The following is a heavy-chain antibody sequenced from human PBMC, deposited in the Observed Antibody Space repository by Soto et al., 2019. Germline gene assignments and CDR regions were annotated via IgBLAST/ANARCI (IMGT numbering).Heavy chain of an antibody. D-gene: IGHD6-19*01. CDR2: IKQDGSEK. V-gene: IGHV3-7*01. CDR3: AGIAVAGRDAFAI. Sequence: EVQLVESGGGLVQPGGSLRLSCAASGFTFSSYWMSWVRQAPGKGLEWVAGIKQDGSEKYYVDSVKGRFTISRDNAKNSLYLQMNSLRAEDTAVYYCAGIAVAGRDAFAIWGQGTMVTVSS. J-gene: IGHJ3*02. CDR1: GFTFSSYW.